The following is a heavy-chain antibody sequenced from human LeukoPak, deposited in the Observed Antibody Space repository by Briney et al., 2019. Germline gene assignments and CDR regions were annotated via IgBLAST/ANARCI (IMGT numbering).Heavy chain of an antibody. D-gene: IGHD1-14*01. Sequence: GASVKVSCTASGYTFTSHCIHWVRQAPGQGLGWMGIINPNGGSTGYAQKFQGRVTLTRDTSTSTVYMELSSLRSEDTAVYYCVRGTGTSFGYFDYWGQGTLVTVSS. CDR3: VRGTGTSFGYFDY. V-gene: IGHV1-46*01. CDR2: INPNGGST. J-gene: IGHJ4*02. CDR1: GYTFTSHC.